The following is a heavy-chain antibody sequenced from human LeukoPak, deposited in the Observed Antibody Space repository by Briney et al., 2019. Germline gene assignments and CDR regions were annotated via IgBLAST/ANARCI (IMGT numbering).Heavy chain of an antibody. CDR3: ARASVVGASYYLDY. CDR1: GFTFSDYY. V-gene: IGHV3-11*01. J-gene: IGHJ4*02. D-gene: IGHD1-26*01. CDR2: ISSSGSTI. Sequence: PGGSLRLSCAASGFTFSDYYMSWIRQAPGKGLEWVSYISSSGSTIYYADSVKGRFTISRDNAKNSLYLQMNSLRAEDTAVYYCARASVVGASYYLDYWGQGTLVTVSS.